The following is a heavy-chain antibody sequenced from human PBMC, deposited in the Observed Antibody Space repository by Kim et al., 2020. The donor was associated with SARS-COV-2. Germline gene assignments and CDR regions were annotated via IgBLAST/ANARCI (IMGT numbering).Heavy chain of an antibody. CDR3: AREPNSGYYYFDY. V-gene: IGHV3-33*01. Sequence: YAGSMEGRFTMSRDESKNSLYLKMNSLRAEDTAVYNGAREPNSGYYYFDYWGQGTLVTVSS. J-gene: IGHJ4*02. D-gene: IGHD3-22*01.